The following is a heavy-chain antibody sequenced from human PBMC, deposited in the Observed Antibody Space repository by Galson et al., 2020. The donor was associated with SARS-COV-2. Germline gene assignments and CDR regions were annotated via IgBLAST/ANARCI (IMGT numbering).Heavy chain of an antibody. CDR1: GFSLSTSGMC. V-gene: IGHV2-70*01. Sequence: SGPTLVKPTQTLTLTCTFSGFSLSTSGMCVSWIRQPPGKALEWLALIDWDDDKYYSTSLKTRLTISKDTSKNQVVLTMTNMDPVDTATYYCARIRAGYYPTYYYYGMDVWGQGTTVTVSS. CDR3: ARIRAGYYPTYYYYGMDV. D-gene: IGHD3-22*01. J-gene: IGHJ6*02. CDR2: IDWDDDK.